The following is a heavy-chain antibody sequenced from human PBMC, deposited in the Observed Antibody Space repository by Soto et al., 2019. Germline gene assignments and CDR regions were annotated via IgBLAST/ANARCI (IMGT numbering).Heavy chain of an antibody. CDR3: TTDPSITMIVVAQYGMDV. D-gene: IGHD3-22*01. J-gene: IGHJ6*02. CDR1: GFTFSNAW. Sequence: PGGSLRLSCAASGFTFSNAWMSWVRQAPGKGLEWVGRIKSKTDGGTTDYAAPVKGRFTISRDDSKNTLYLQMNSLKTEDTAVYYCTTDPSITMIVVAQYGMDVWGQGTTVTVSS. V-gene: IGHV3-15*01. CDR2: IKSKTDGGTT.